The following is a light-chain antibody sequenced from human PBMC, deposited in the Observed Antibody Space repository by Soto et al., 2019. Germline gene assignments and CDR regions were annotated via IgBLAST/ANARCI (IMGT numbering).Light chain of an antibody. V-gene: IGKV3-20*01. CDR1: QSVSSSY. CDR2: GAS. J-gene: IGKJ1*01. Sequence: EIGLTQSPGTLSLSPGERATLSCRASQSVSSSYLAWYQQKPGQAPRLLIHGASSRATGIPDRFSGSGSGTDFTLTISRLEPEDFAVYYCQQYGSSPVPFGQGAKVAIK. CDR3: QQYGSSPVP.